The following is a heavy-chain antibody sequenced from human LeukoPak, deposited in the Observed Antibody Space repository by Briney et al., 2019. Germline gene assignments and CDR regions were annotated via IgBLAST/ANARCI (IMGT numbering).Heavy chain of an antibody. Sequence: GASVKVSCKASGYTFSNFDLNWVRQAAGQGLEWVGYMNPKSGYTVYAQKFQGRVTITRDTSISTLYMELSSLRSEDTAVYYCATDSSIAVAGIDYWGQGTLVTVSS. CDR1: GYTFSNFD. V-gene: IGHV1-8*03. CDR3: ATDSSIAVAGIDY. J-gene: IGHJ4*02. D-gene: IGHD6-19*01. CDR2: MNPKSGYT.